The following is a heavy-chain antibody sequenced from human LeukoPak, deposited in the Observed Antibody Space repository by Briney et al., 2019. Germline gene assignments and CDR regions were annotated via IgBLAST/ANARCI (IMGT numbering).Heavy chain of an antibody. D-gene: IGHD4-17*01. CDR3: ARETGSAVGSTDFDY. J-gene: IGHJ4*02. CDR1: GFTFSSYA. Sequence: GSLRLSCAASGFTFSSYAIHWVRQAPGKGLEWVAVISYDGSNKYYADSVKGRFTISRDNSKNTLYLQMNSLRVEDTAVYYCARETGSAVGSTDFDYWGQGTLVTVSS. V-gene: IGHV3-30-3*01. CDR2: ISYDGSNK.